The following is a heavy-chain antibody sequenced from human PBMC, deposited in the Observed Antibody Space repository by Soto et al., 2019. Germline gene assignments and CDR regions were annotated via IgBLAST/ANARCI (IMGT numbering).Heavy chain of an antibody. CDR2: ISISGDDT. CDR3: ASPGNPLDY. Sequence: GGSLRLSCAASGFTFSNYAMSWVRQAPGKGLEWVSAISISGDDTHYADSVKGRFAISRDNSRSTLYLHMNSLRAEDTAVYYCASPGNPLDYWGQGTLVTVSS. V-gene: IGHV3-23*01. CDR1: GFTFSNYA. J-gene: IGHJ4*02. D-gene: IGHD1-1*01.